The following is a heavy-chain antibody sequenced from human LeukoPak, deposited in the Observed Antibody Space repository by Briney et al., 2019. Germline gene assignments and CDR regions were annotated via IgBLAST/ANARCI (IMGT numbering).Heavy chain of an antibody. Sequence: GASVKVSCKASGYTFTSYGISWVRQAPGQGLEWMGWISAYNGNTNYARKLQGRVTMTRDMSTSTVYMELSSLRSEDTAVYYCARVVAARPTYYFDYWGQGTLVTVSS. CDR1: GYTFTSYG. J-gene: IGHJ4*02. CDR3: ARVVAARPTYYFDY. CDR2: ISAYNGNT. D-gene: IGHD6-6*01. V-gene: IGHV1-18*01.